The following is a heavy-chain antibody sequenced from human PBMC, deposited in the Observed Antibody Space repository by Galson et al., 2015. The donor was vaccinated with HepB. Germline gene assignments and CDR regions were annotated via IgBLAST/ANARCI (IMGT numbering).Heavy chain of an antibody. CDR1: GGTFSSYA. CDR3: ARSRYHYYDFWSGWGTGVGYYYYGMDV. CDR2: IIPIFGTA. V-gene: IGHV1-69*13. D-gene: IGHD3-3*01. Sequence: SVKVSCKASGGTFSSYAISWVRQAPGQGLEWMGGIIPIFGTANYAQKFQGRVTITADESTSTAYMELSSLRSEDTAVYYCARSRYHYYDFWSGWGTGVGYYYYGMDVWGQGTTVTVSS. J-gene: IGHJ6*02.